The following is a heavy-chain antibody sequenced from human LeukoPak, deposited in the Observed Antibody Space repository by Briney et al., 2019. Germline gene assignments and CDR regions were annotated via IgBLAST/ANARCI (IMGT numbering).Heavy chain of an antibody. CDR3: ARDHPQNTRSYAFDI. J-gene: IGHJ3*02. V-gene: IGHV1-46*01. Sequence: ASVKVSCKASGYTFTSYYMHWVRQAPGQGLEWMGIINPSGGSTSYAQKFQGRVTMTRDMSTSTVYMELSSLRSEDTAVYHCARDHPQNTRSYAFDIWGQGTMVTVSS. CDR1: GYTFTSYY. D-gene: IGHD1/OR15-1a*01. CDR2: INPSGGST.